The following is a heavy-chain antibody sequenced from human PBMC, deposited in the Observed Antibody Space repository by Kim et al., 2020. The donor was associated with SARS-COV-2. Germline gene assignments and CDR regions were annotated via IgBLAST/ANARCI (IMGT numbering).Heavy chain of an antibody. J-gene: IGHJ4*02. Sequence: ASVKVSCKASGYAFTSYGVSWIRQAPEEGLEWMGWISTSNGNSNSPQKFRGRVTMTTDSSTNTAYMALRSLRSDDTAVYYCARSDITGWYENFLYWGQGT. CDR3: ARSDITGWYENFLY. CDR1: GYAFTSYG. CDR2: ISTSNGNS. V-gene: IGHV1-18*01. D-gene: IGHD6-19*01.